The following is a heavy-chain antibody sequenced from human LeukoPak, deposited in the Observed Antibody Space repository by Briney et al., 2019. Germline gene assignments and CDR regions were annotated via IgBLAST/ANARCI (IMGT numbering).Heavy chain of an antibody. D-gene: IGHD5-12*01. CDR1: GYTFTSYG. CDR2: ISAYNGNT. CDR3: ARGSGYDGHPNDAFDI. Sequence: GASVKVSCKASGYTFTSYGISWVRQAPGQGLEWMGWISAYNGNTNYAQKLQGRVTMTTDTSTSTAYMELRSLRSDDTAVYYCARGSGYDGHPNDAFDIWGQGTMVTVSS. J-gene: IGHJ3*02. V-gene: IGHV1-18*01.